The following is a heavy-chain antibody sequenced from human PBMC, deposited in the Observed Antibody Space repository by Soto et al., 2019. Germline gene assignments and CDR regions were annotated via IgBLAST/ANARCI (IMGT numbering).Heavy chain of an antibody. CDR3: ASSNREPASFDY. CDR2: IYYSGST. CDR1: GGSISSGGYY. D-gene: IGHD1-26*01. Sequence: SETLSLTCTVSGGSISSGGYYWSWIRQHPGKGLEWIGYIYYSGSTYYNPSLKSRVTISVDTSKNQFSLKLSSVTAADTAVYYCASSNREPASFDYWGQGTLVTVSS. V-gene: IGHV4-31*03. J-gene: IGHJ4*02.